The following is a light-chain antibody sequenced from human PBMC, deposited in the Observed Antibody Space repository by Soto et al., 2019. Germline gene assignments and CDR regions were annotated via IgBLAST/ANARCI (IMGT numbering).Light chain of an antibody. J-gene: IGLJ1*01. CDR2: TNS. CDR3: ATWDDRLNGYV. Sequence: QSALTQPPSASGTPGQRITISCSGSGSNIGSNSVTWYQQLPRTAPKLLIYTNSQRPSGVPDRFSGSKSGTSASLAISGLQSGDEADYYCATWDDRLNGYVFGTGTKVTGL. V-gene: IGLV1-44*01. CDR1: GSNIGSNS.